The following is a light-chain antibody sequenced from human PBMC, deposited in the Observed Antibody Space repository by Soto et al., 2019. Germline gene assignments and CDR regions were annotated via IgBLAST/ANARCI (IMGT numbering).Light chain of an antibody. J-gene: IGLJ2*01. CDR2: GNS. CDR1: RSDIGAGYD. CDR3: QSYDSSLRFVV. V-gene: IGLV1-40*01. Sequence: QLVLTQTPSVSGSPGQWVTISCTGSRSDIGAGYDVPWYQQLPGTAPKLLISGNSNRPSGVPDRFSGSKSDTSASLAITGLQPDDEADYYCQSYDSSLRFVVFGRGTKLTVL.